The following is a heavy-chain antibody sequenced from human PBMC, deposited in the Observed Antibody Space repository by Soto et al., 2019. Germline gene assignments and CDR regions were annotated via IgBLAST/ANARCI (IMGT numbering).Heavy chain of an antibody. CDR2: IYYSGST. D-gene: IGHD2-2*01. CDR3: ARRAGEYCSSTSCYPDYYYYYMDV. V-gene: IGHV4-39*01. J-gene: IGHJ6*03. CDR1: GGYISSSSYY. Sequence: SETLSLTCTVSGGYISSSSYYWGWIRQPPGKGLEWIGSIYYSGSTYYNPSLKSRVTISVDTSKNQFSLKLSSVTAADTAVYYCARRAGEYCSSTSCYPDYYYYYMDVWGKGTTVTVSS.